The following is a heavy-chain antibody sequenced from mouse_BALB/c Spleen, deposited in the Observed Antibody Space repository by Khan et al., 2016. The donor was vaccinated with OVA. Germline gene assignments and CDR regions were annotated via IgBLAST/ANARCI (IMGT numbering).Heavy chain of an antibody. CDR1: GYSITSDYA. CDR2: ISYSGRT. CDR3: ARSVTITTLVSTYFDY. V-gene: IGHV3-2*02. J-gene: IGHJ2*01. D-gene: IGHD1-1*01. Sequence: EVQLQESGPGLVKPSQSLSLTCTVTGYSITSDYAWNWIRQFPGNKLEWMGYISYSGRTSYNPSLKSRISITRDTSKNQFFLQLNSVTTEDTATYYCARSVTITTLVSTYFDYWGQGTTLTVSS.